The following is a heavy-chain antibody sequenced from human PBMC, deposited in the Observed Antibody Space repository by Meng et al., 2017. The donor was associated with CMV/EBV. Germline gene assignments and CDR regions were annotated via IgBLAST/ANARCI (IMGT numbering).Heavy chain of an antibody. V-gene: IGHV3-11*01. D-gene: IGHD6-13*01. CDR2: ISSSGSNI. CDR3: ARDHMVGSSWYQPPIYYYYGMDV. CDR1: GFTFSDYY. J-gene: IGHJ6*02. Sequence: GESLKISCAASGFTFSDYYMSWIRQAPGKGLEWVSYISSSGSNIYYADSVKGRFTIARDNAKNSLYLQMNSLRAEDTAVYYCARDHMVGSSWYQPPIYYYYGMDVWGQGTTVTVSS.